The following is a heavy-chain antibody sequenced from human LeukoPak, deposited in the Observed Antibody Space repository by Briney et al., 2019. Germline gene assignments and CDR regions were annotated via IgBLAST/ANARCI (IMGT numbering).Heavy chain of an antibody. CDR2: ISYDGSNK. V-gene: IGHV3-30*18. Sequence: GGSLRLSCAASGFTFSSYGMHWVRQAPGKGLEWVAVISYDGSNKYYADSVKGRFTISRDNSKNTLYLQMNSLRAEDTAVYYCAKSVPAARYYYYYGMDVWGQGTTVTVSS. D-gene: IGHD2-2*01. J-gene: IGHJ6*02. CDR1: GFTFSSYG. CDR3: AKSVPAARYYYYYGMDV.